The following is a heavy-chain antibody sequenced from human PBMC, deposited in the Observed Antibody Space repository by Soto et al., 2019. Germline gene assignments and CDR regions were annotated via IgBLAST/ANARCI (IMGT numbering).Heavy chain of an antibody. D-gene: IGHD2-15*01. CDR2: IYPSGNT. Sequence: TSETLSLTCAVSGGSVASSHWWSWVRQSPGKGLEWIGEIYPSGNTKYNPSLKSRLTISVDKSKNQFSLKVSSVTAADTAVYFCARVMGVASGGPLDSWGQGTLGTVSS. CDR3: ARVMGVASGGPLDS. J-gene: IGHJ4*02. CDR1: GGSVASSHW. V-gene: IGHV4-4*02.